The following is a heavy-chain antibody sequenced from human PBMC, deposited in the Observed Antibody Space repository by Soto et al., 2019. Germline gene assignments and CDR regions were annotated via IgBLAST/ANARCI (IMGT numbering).Heavy chain of an antibody. CDR3: ASPREFSTSPWYALDV. Sequence: GGSLRLSCAASGFNFSSYAMYWVRRAPGKGLEWVAAISYDGRRKYYADSVKGRITISRDNSKNTFYVQMNSLRVADTALYYCASPREFSTSPWYALDVWGKGTTVTVSS. V-gene: IGHV3-30*04. J-gene: IGHJ6*04. CDR2: ISYDGRRK. CDR1: GFNFSSYA. D-gene: IGHD2-2*01.